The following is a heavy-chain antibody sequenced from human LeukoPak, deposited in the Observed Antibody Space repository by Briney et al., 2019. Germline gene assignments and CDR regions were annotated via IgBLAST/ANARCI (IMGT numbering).Heavy chain of an antibody. D-gene: IGHD3-22*01. Sequence: PSETLSLTCTVSGGSVSSSNYYWGWIRPPPGKGLEWIGSMYYTGSTYYNPSLKSRVSISVDTSKTQFSLKLSSVTAADTAVYYCARHVGYYDTSSNFRDYWGQGTLVTVSS. CDR1: GGSVSSSNYY. J-gene: IGHJ4*02. CDR2: MYYTGST. CDR3: ARHVGYYDTSSNFRDY. V-gene: IGHV4-39*01.